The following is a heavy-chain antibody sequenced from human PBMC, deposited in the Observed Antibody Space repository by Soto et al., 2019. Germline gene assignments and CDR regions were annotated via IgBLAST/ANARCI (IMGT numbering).Heavy chain of an antibody. D-gene: IGHD2-15*01. CDR3: ARGFNSAGVDYFDY. Sequence: QVQLQESGPGLVKPSETLSLTCTVSGGSINTYYWSWIRQPPGKGLEWIGYIYYSGSTNYNPSLKSRVTISVDTSKNQSSLKLSSVTAADTAVYYCARGFNSAGVDYFDYWGQGTLVIVSS. J-gene: IGHJ4*02. CDR1: GGSINTYY. CDR2: IYYSGST. V-gene: IGHV4-59*01.